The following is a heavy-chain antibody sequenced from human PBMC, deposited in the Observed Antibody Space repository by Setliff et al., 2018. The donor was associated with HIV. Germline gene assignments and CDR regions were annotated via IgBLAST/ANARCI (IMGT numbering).Heavy chain of an antibody. CDR2: INAGYGNT. Sequence: GASVKVSCKASGYTFTSYAIHWVRQAPGQSLEWMGWINAGYGNTKYSQKFQGRVTITRDASASTAYMELSSLRSEDTAVYYCARDYIHVFDIWGQGTMVTVSS. V-gene: IGHV1-3*01. J-gene: IGHJ3*02. CDR3: ARDYIHVFDI. CDR1: GYTFTSYA.